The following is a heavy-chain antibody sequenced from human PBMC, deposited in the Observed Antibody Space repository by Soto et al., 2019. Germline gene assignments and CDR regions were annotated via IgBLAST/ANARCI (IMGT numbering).Heavy chain of an antibody. J-gene: IGHJ6*02. CDR2: ISSSSSYI. CDR3: ARMRTYYDILSPYSLDYYYYYGMHV. Sequence: GGSLRLSCAASGFTFSSYSMNWVRQAPGKGLEWVSSISSSSSYIYYADSVKGRFTISRDNAKNSLYLQMNSLRAEDTAVYYCARMRTYYDILSPYSLDYYYYYGMHVWGQAPTL. CDR1: GFTFSSYS. V-gene: IGHV3-21*01. D-gene: IGHD3-9*01.